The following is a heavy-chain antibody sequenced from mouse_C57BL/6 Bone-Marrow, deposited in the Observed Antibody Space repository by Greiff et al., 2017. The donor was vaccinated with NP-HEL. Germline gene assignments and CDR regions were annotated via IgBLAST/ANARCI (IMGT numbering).Heavy chain of an antibody. CDR2: IHPNSGST. D-gene: IGHD1-1*01. CDR1: GYTFTSYW. CDR3: AVLLRYRRGDY. V-gene: IGHV1-64*01. J-gene: IGHJ2*01. Sequence: QVQLQQPGAELVKPGASVKLSCKASGYTFTSYWMHWVKQRPGQGLEWIGMIHPNSGSTNYNEKFKSKATLTVDKSSSTAYMQLSSLTSEDSAVYYCAVLLRYRRGDYWGQGTTLTVSS.